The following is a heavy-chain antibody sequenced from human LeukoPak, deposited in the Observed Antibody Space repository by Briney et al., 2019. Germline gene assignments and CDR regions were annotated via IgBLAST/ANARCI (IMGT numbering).Heavy chain of an antibody. CDR1: VGTFTSYA. CDR2: IIPIFGTA. D-gene: IGHD6-19*01. V-gene: IGHV1-69*01. CDR3: ATLQEVAVAPVVDY. J-gene: IGHJ4*02. Sequence: SVKVSCKASVGTFTSYAISWVRQAPGQGLEWMGGIIPIFGTANYAQKFQGRVTLTADESTSTAYMELSSLRSEDTAVYYCATLQEVAVAPVVDYWGQGTLVTVSS.